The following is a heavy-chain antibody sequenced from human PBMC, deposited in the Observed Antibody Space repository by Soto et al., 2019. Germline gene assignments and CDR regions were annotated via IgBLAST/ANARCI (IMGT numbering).Heavy chain of an antibody. D-gene: IGHD5-18*01. V-gene: IGHV1-18*01. CDR1: GYTLTSYA. Sequence: ASVKVSCKASGYTLTSYAISWVRQAPGQGFECMGWINPYNGNTNYVQNFQGRITMTADTSTSTAYMELRSLRSDDTAVYFCARSGYNYGYDYWGQGTLVTVSS. CDR2: INPYNGNT. CDR3: ARSGYNYGYDY. J-gene: IGHJ4*02.